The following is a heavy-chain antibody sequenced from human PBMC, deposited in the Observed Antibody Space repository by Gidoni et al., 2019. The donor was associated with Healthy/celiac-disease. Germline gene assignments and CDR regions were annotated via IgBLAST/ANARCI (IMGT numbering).Heavy chain of an antibody. Sequence: QVQLVQSGAAVKKPGSSVKVSCKASGGTFSSYAIRWVRQAPGQGLEWMGGIIPILGIANYAQKFQGRVTITADKSTSTAYMELSSLRSEDTAVYYCARAAAAAEYFQHWGQGTLVTVSS. CDR1: GGTFSSYA. V-gene: IGHV1-69*10. D-gene: IGHD6-13*01. J-gene: IGHJ1*01. CDR3: ARAAAAAEYFQH. CDR2: IIPILGIA.